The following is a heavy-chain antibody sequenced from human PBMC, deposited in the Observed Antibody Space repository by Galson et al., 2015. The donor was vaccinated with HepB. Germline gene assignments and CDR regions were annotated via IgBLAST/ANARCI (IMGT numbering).Heavy chain of an antibody. J-gene: IGHJ4*02. CDR2: IYYSGTT. Sequence: ETLSLTCTVSGDSITNSIYNWGWIRQPPGKGLEWIGTIYYSGTTYYNPSLKSRLAISIHTSKKRFALKLSSVTAADTAVYYCARARQYDFWSNYFFDYWGQGTLVTVSS. D-gene: IGHD3-3*01. CDR1: GDSITNSIYN. V-gene: IGHV4-39*02. CDR3: ARARQYDFWSNYFFDY.